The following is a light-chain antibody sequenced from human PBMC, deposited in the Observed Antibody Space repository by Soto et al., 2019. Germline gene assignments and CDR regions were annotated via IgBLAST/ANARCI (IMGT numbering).Light chain of an antibody. V-gene: IGLV1-44*01. CDR3: AACDDSLNGPVV. J-gene: IGLJ2*01. CDR1: RSNIGSNT. CDR2: SNN. Sequence: QSVLTQPPSASGTPGQRVTISCSGSRSNIGSNTVNWYQQLPGTAPKLLIYSNNQRPSGVPDRFSGSKSGTSASLAISGLQSDEEADYYCAACDDSLNGPVVFGGGTKLTVL.